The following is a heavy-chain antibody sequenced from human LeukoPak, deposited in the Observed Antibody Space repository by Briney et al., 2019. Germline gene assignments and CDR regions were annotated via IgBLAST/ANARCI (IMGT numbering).Heavy chain of an antibody. CDR2: ISSDGGST. CDR3: ARGGSIAARPIDY. V-gene: IGHV3-64*01. D-gene: IGHD6-6*01. J-gene: IGHJ4*02. CDR1: GFTFSSYA. Sequence: GGSLRLSCAASGFTFSSYAMHWVRQAPGKGLEYVSAISSDGGSTYYANSVKGRFTISRDNSKNTLFLQMGSLRAEDMAVYYCARGGSIAARPIDYWGQGTLVTVSS.